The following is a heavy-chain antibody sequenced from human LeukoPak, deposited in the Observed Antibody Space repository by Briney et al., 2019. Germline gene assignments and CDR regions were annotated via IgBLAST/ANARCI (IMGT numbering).Heavy chain of an antibody. CDR2: ISGSGGST. J-gene: IGHJ4*02. D-gene: IGHD3-22*01. CDR1: GFTFSIYP. CDR3: AKEGITMIVVAAYYFDY. V-gene: IGHV3-23*01. Sequence: GGSLRLSCAASGFTFSIYPMSWVRQAPGKGLEWVSAISGSGGSTYYADSVKGRFTISRDNSKNTLYLQMNSLRAEDTAVYYCAKEGITMIVVAAYYFDYWGQGTLVTVSS.